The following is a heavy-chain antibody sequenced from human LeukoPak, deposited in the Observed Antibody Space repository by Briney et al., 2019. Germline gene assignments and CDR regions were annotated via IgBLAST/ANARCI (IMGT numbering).Heavy chain of an antibody. CDR1: GFMFSSSG. CDR3: AKRGYSSSWNFDS. Sequence: GGSLRLSCAASGFMFSSSGMHWVRQAPGKGLEWVAFIRYDGSNKYYADSVKGRFTISRDNSKNTVSLQMNSLRPEDTAVYYCAKRGYSSSWNFDSWDQGTLVTVSS. J-gene: IGHJ4*02. V-gene: IGHV3-30*02. D-gene: IGHD6-13*01. CDR2: IRYDGSNK.